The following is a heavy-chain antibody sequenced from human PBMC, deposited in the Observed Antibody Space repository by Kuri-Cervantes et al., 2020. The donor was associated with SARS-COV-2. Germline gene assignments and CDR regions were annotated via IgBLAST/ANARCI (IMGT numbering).Heavy chain of an antibody. Sequence: SETLSLTCAVYGGSFSGYYWSWIRQPPGKGLEWIGEINHSGSTNYNPSLKSRVTISVDTSKNRFSLKLSSVTAADTAVYYCARGRDYYDSSGYPDSEYFQHWGQGTLVTVSS. D-gene: IGHD3-22*01. CDR3: ARGRDYYDSSGYPDSEYFQH. J-gene: IGHJ1*01. CDR2: INHSGST. V-gene: IGHV4-34*01. CDR1: GGSFSGYY.